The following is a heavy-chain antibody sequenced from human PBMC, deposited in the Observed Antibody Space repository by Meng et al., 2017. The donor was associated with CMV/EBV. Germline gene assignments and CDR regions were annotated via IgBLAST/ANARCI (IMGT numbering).Heavy chain of an antibody. CDR3: ARGLTTVNTYYFDY. V-gene: IGHV4-59*12. CDR1: GGSISSYY. CDR2: IYYSGST. D-gene: IGHD4-17*01. Sequence: SETLSLTCTVSGGSISSYYWSWIRQPPGKGLEWIGYIYYSGSTNYNPSLKSRVTISVDTSKNQFSLKLSSVTAADTAVYYCARGLTTVNTYYFDYWGQGTLVTVSS. J-gene: IGHJ4*02.